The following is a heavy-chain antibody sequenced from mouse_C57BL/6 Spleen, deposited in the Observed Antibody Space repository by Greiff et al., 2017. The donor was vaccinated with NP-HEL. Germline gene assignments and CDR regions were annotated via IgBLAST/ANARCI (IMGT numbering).Heavy chain of an antibody. CDR1: GFTFSDYG. D-gene: IGHD2-1*01. J-gene: IGHJ2*01. V-gene: IGHV5-17*01. CDR3: ARVEVTPYYFDY. CDR2: ISSGSSTI. Sequence: EVKLVESGGGLVKPGGSLKLSCAASGFTFSDYGMHWVRQAPEKGLEWVAYISSGSSTIYYADTVKGRFTISRDNAKNTLFLQMTSLRSEDTAMYYCARVEVTPYYFDYWGQGTTLTVSS.